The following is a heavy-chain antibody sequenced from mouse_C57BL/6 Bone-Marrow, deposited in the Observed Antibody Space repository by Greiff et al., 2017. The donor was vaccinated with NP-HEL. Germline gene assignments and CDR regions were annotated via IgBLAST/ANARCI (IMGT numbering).Heavy chain of an antibody. V-gene: IGHV1-55*01. CDR2: IYPGSGST. CDR1: AYTFTSYW. Sequence: QVQLQQPGAELVKPGASVKMSCKASAYTFTSYWITWVKQRPGQGLEWIGDIYPGSGSTNYNEKFKSKATLTVDTSSSTAYMQLSSLTSEDSAVYYCAAYDGYYVIWFAYWGQGTLVTVSA. J-gene: IGHJ3*01. D-gene: IGHD2-3*01. CDR3: AAYDGYYVIWFAY.